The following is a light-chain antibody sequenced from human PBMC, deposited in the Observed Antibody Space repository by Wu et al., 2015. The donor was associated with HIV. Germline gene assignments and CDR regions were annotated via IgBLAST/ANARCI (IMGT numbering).Light chain of an antibody. CDR2: SAS. J-gene: IGKJ3*01. CDR3: QQYGTSPFT. V-gene: IGKV3-20*01. CDR1: QSIKSN. Sequence: EIVMTQSPATLSVSPGERVTLSCRASQSIKSNLAWYQQKPGQAPRLLIHSASIRATGFPDRFSGSGSGTDFTLTIRRLEPEDFAVYYCQQYGTSPFTFGPGTKVDIK.